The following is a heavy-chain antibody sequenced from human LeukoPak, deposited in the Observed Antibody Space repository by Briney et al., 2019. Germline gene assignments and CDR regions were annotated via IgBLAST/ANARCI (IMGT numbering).Heavy chain of an antibody. CDR3: ARGPREYQLLYPFDY. J-gene: IGHJ4*02. D-gene: IGHD2-2*02. CDR2: ISYDGSNK. Sequence: GGSLRLSCAASGFTFSSYAMHWVRQAPGKGLEWVAVISYDGSNKYYADSVKGRFTISRDNSKNTLYLQMNSLRAEDTAVYYCARGPREYQLLYPFDYWGQGTLVTVSS. V-gene: IGHV3-30-3*01. CDR1: GFTFSSYA.